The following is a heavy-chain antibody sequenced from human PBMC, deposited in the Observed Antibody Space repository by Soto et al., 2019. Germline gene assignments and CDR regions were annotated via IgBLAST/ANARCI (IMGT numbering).Heavy chain of an antibody. V-gene: IGHV2-5*02. CDR3: TQFYGSGSWGWYFHS. J-gene: IGHJ4*02. D-gene: IGHD1-26*01. Sequence: QITLKESGPSLVRPTVTLTLTCTFSGFSLITGVGVGWVREPPGKALEWLAVIFWDKNDYYRPSLQTRVTISQDTSEDQVVLTLTNMDPEDTATYFCTQFYGSGSWGWYFHSWGQGTLVTVSS. CDR1: GFSLITGVG. CDR2: IFWDKND.